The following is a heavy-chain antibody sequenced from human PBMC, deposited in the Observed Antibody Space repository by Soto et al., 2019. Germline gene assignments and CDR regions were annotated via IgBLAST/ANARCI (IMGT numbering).Heavy chain of an antibody. CDR2: IIPIFGTA. V-gene: IGHV1-69*13. Sequence: SVKVSCKASGGTFSSYSISWVRQAPGQGLEWMGGIIPIFGTANYAQKFQGRVTITADESTSTAYMELSSLRSEDTAVYYCAICSITSCHSSRYYYYGMYVWGQGTTFTVSS. J-gene: IGHJ6*02. D-gene: IGHD2-2*01. CDR1: GGTFSSYS. CDR3: AICSITSCHSSRYYYYGMYV.